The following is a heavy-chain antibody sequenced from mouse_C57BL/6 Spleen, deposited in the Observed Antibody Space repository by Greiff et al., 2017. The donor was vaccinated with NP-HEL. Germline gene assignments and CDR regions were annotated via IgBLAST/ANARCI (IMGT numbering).Heavy chain of an antibody. CDR3: ARSRDGHYFDY. CDR1: GYTFTDYY. J-gene: IGHJ2*01. Sequence: EVQLQQSGPELVKPGASVKISCKASGYTFTDYYMNWVKPSHGKSLEWIGDINPNNGGTSYNQKFKGKATLTVDKSSSTAYMELRSLTSEDSAVYYCARSRDGHYFDYWGQGTTLTVSS. D-gene: IGHD3-1*01. CDR2: INPNNGGT. V-gene: IGHV1-26*01.